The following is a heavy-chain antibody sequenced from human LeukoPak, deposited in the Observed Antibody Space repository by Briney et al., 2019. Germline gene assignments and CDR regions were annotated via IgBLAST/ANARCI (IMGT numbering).Heavy chain of an antibody. Sequence: GGSLRLSWTASGFTLSDCYMSWIRQAPGKGLEWVSYISGSGTNIKYADSAKGRFTIFRDNSKNSRYLQMNSLRAEDTAVYYCARDVGIWGIPPYFDYWGQGTLVTVSS. CDR1: GFTLSDCY. D-gene: IGHD7-27*01. J-gene: IGHJ4*02. CDR3: ARDVGIWGIPPYFDY. CDR2: ISGSGTNI. V-gene: IGHV3-11*01.